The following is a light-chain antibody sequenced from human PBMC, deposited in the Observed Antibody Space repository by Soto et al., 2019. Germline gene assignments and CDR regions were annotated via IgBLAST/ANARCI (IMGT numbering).Light chain of an antibody. Sequence: ETVMTQSPATLSVSQGERATLSCRASQSVSSNLAWYQQKPGQAPRLLIYGASTRATGIPARFSGSGSGTEFTLTISSLQSEDSAVYYCQHYNNWPSYTFGQGTKVDIK. CDR2: GAS. J-gene: IGKJ2*01. CDR3: QHYNNWPSYT. CDR1: QSVSSN. V-gene: IGKV3-15*01.